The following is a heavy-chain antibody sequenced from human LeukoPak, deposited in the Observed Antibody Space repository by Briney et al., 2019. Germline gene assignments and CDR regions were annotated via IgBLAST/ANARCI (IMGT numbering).Heavy chain of an antibody. Sequence: GGSLRLSCAASGFTFSDYYMSWIRQAPGKGLEWVSYISSSGSTIYYADSVKGRFTISRDNAKNSLYLQMNSLRAEDTAVYYCARDRDRAATIGPFDYWGQGTLVTVSS. CDR1: GFTFSDYY. CDR2: ISSSGSTI. D-gene: IGHD5-12*01. V-gene: IGHV3-11*01. J-gene: IGHJ4*02. CDR3: ARDRDRAATIGPFDY.